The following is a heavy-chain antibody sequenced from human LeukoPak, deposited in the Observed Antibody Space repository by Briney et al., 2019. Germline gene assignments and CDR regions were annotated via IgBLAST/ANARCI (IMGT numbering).Heavy chain of an antibody. V-gene: IGHV3-66*02. CDR1: GFTVSNNY. Sequence: PGGSLRLSCAASGFTVSNNYMSWVRQAPGKGLEWVSVIYSGGSTYYTDSVKGRFTISRDNSKNTLYLQMNGLRAEDTAVYYCARHRGYSNGWSRDYYYYYYMDVWGKGTTVTVSS. CDR3: ARHRGYSNGWSRDYYYYYYMDV. D-gene: IGHD6-19*01. CDR2: IYSGGST. J-gene: IGHJ6*03.